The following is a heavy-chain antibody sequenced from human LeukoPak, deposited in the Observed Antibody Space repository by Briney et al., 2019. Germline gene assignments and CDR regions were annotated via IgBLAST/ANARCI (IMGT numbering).Heavy chain of an antibody. V-gene: IGHV4-39*07. CDR1: GGSISSSSYY. J-gene: IGHJ6*03. CDR2: INHSGST. Sequence: SETLSLTCTVSGGSISSSSYYWSWIRQPPGKGLEWIGEINHSGSTNYNPSLKSRVTISVDTSKNQFSLKLSSVTAADTAVYYCATRALRYYYYYMDVWGKGTTVTVSS. D-gene: IGHD5/OR15-5a*01. CDR3: ATRALRYYYYYMDV.